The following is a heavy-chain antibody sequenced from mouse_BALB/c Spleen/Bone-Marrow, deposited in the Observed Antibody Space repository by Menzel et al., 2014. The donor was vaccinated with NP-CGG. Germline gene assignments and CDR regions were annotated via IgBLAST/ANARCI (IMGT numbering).Heavy chain of an antibody. CDR3: ARSDGYRAMDY. CDR2: IYPGDGDT. Sequence: QVQLQQSGPELVKPGASVKISCKASDYAFSTSWMNWVKQRPGQGLEWIGRIYPGDGDTYYNGKFKGKATLTADRSSSTAYMQLSSLTSVDSAVYFCARSDGYRAMDYWGQGTPVTVSS. V-gene: IGHV1-82*01. CDR1: DYAFSTSW. J-gene: IGHJ4*01. D-gene: IGHD2-3*01.